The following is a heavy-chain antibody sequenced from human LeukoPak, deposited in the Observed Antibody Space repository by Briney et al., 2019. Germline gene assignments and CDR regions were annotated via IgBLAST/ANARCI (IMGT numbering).Heavy chain of an antibody. CDR2: IYSDNT. D-gene: IGHD4/OR15-4a*01. CDR1: GLTFSSYS. CDR3: ARRAGAYSHPYDY. V-gene: IGHV3-53*01. J-gene: IGHJ4*02. Sequence: GGSLRLSCAASGLTFSSYSMSWVRQAPGKGLEWVSFIYSDNTHYSDSVKGRFTISRDNSKNTPYPQMNSLRAEDTAVYYCARRAGAYSHPYDYWGQGTLVTVSS.